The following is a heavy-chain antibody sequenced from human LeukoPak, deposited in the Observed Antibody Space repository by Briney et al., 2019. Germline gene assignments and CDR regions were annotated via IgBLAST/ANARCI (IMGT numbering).Heavy chain of an antibody. D-gene: IGHD6-19*01. CDR1: GFTFDDYG. V-gene: IGHV3-20*04. J-gene: IGHJ6*03. CDR2: INWNGGST. Sequence: GGSLRLSCAASGFTFDDYGMSWVRQAPGKGLEWVSGINWNGGSTGYADSVKGRFTISRDNAKNSLYLQMNSLRAEDTALYYCASLREAVAGSGGNYYYYYMDVWGKGTPVTVSS. CDR3: ASLREAVAGSGGNYYYYYMDV.